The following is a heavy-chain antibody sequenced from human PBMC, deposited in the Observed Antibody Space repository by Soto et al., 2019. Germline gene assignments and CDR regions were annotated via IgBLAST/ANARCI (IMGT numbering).Heavy chain of an antibody. D-gene: IGHD6-19*01. CDR2: IIPIFGTP. V-gene: IGHV1-69*01. Sequence: QVQLVQSGAEVKKPGSSVKISCKAFGGSFSDYAISWVRQAPGQGLEWMGGIIPIFGTPNYAQKFQDRVTFTAHESTNTAYMELSRLTSEDTAVYYCARAVGIAVTGLDLWGPGTLVTVS. CDR1: GGSFSDYA. J-gene: IGHJ5*02. CDR3: ARAVGIAVTGLDL.